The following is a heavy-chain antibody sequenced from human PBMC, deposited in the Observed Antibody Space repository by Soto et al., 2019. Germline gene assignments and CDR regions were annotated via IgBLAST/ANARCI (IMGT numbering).Heavy chain of an antibody. V-gene: IGHV3-64D*06. D-gene: IGHD5-12*01. CDR2: ISSNGGST. J-gene: IGHJ4*02. CDR3: VKDFNGHIVATIGY. CDR1: GFTFSSYA. Sequence: GGSLRLSCSASGFTFSSYAMHWVRQAPGKGLEYVSAISSNGGSTYYADSVKGRFTISSDNSKNTLYLQMSSLRAEDTAVYYCVKDFNGHIVATIGYWGQGTLVTVSS.